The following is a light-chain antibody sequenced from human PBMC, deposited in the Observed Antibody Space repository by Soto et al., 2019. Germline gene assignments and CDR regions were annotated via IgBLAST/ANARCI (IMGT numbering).Light chain of an antibody. CDR1: QGIGSS. CDR2: SAS. CDR3: QQAYSFPRT. J-gene: IGKJ4*01. Sequence: DIQMTQSPSSVSASVGYRVTITCRATQGIGSSLAWYQQKPGKAPELLIYSASSLLSGVPSRFSGSGSGADFTLTISSLQPEDFAAYYCQQAYSFPRTFGGGTKVEIK. V-gene: IGKV1-12*01.